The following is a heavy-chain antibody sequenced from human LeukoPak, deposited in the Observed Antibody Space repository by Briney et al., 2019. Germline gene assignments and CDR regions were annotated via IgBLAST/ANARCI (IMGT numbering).Heavy chain of an antibody. CDR1: GFTFDDYG. J-gene: IGHJ4*02. CDR3: GREIEAPGKTLDY. Sequence: GGSLRLSCAASGFTFDDYGMSWVRQVPGKGLEWVSGINWNGSGAGYADSVKGRFTISRDNAKNSLYLQMNSLRPEDTAVYYCGREIEAPGKTLDYWGQGTLVTVSS. V-gene: IGHV3-20*04. CDR2: INWNGSGA.